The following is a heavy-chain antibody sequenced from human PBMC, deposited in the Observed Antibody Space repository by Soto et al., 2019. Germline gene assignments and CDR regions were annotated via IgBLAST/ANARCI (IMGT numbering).Heavy chain of an antibody. V-gene: IGHV3-30-3*01. J-gene: IGHJ4*02. Sequence: GGSLRLSCAASGFTFSSYAMPWVRQAPGKGLEWVAVISYDGSNKYYADSVKGRFTISRDNSKNTLYLQMNSLRAEDTAVYYCARGQWLAPAHYWGQGTLVTVSS. CDR2: ISYDGSNK. CDR1: GFTFSSYA. CDR3: ARGQWLAPAHY. D-gene: IGHD6-19*01.